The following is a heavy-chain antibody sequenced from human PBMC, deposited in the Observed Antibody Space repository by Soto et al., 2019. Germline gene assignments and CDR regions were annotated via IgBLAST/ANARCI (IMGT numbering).Heavy chain of an antibody. V-gene: IGHV2-5*02. Sequence: QIPLNESGPTQVKPRQTLTLTCTFSGFSLTTSGVGVCWIRQSPGKAPEWLALIYWDDDKRYSPSLKSRLTITPDISRNQEVGTMADLDPADTSTYCCAHRGLRRVVGVVTTTAIYFDFWGKGTPVAVSS. J-gene: IGHJ4*02. CDR3: AHRGLRRVVGVVTTTAIYFDF. CDR2: IYWDDDK. CDR1: GFSLTTSGVG. D-gene: IGHD3-3*01.